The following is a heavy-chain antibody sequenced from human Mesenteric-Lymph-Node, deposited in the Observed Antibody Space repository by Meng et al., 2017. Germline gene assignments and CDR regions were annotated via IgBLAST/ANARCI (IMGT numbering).Heavy chain of an antibody. CDR3: ASGPRMDSTLDY. Sequence: GESLKISCKASGGTFSSYAISWVRQAPGQRLEWMGRINVGDGNTEYSQTFQGRVTITRDTSASTAYMELSSLRYEDTAVYYCASGPRMDSTLDYWGQGALVTVSS. J-gene: IGHJ4*02. CDR2: INVGDGNT. CDR1: GGTFSSYA. D-gene: IGHD2-2*03. V-gene: IGHV1-3*01.